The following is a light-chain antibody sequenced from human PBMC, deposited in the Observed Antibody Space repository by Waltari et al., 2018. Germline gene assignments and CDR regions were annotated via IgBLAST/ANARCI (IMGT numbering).Light chain of an antibody. J-gene: IGKJ4*01. Sequence: DIQMTQSPSTLSPSVGDGVTITCRASQSIGTCLAWYQQKPGEAPKLLIDWTSRLQGGVPSRFSGSGSGTEFTLTVSSLQPDDFAIYYCEQYITWPLSFGGGTKVELK. V-gene: IGKV1-5*03. CDR2: WTS. CDR3: EQYITWPLS. CDR1: QSIGTC.